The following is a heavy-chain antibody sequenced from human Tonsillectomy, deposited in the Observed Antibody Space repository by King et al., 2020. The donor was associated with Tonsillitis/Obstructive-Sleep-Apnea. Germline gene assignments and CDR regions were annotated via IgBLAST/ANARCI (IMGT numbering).Heavy chain of an antibody. CDR2: FDPEDGET. J-gene: IGHJ4*02. D-gene: IGHD6-19*01. Sequence: VQLVESGAEVKKPGASVTVSCTVSGYTLTELSMHWVRQAPGKGLEWMGGFDPEDGETIYAQKFQGRVTMTEDTSTDTAYMELSSLRSEDTAVYYCATAPTHSAVAVPFDYWGQGTLVTVSS. V-gene: IGHV1-24*01. CDR3: ATAPTHSAVAVPFDY. CDR1: GYTLTELS.